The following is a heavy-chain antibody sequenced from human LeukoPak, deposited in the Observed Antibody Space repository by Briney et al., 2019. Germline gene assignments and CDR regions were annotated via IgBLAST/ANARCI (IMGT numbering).Heavy chain of an antibody. J-gene: IGHJ5*02. CDR1: GYTFTGYY. CDR3: AREIDAASFDP. V-gene: IGHV1-18*04. D-gene: IGHD2-2*01. CDR2: ISAYNGNT. Sequence: ASVKISCKASGYTFTGYYMHWVRQAPGQGLEWMGWISAYNGNTNYAQKLQGRVTMTTDTSTSTAYMELRSLRSDDTAVYYCAREIDAASFDPWGQGTLVTVSS.